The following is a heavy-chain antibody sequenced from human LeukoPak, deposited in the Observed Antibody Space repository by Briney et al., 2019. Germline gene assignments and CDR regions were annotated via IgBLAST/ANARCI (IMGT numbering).Heavy chain of an antibody. V-gene: IGHV4-34*01. CDR3: ARGGYYGDDAFDI. CDR1: GGSFSGYY. Sequence: SETLSLTCAVYGGSFSGYYWSWIRQPPGKGLEWIGEINHGGSTNYNPSLKSRVTISVDTSKNQFSLKLSSVTAADTAVYYCARGGYYGDDAFDIWGQGTMVTVSS. J-gene: IGHJ3*02. CDR2: INHGGST. D-gene: IGHD3-10*01.